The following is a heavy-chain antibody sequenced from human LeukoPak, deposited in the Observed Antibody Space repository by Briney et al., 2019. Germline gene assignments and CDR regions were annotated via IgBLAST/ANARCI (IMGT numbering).Heavy chain of an antibody. J-gene: IGHJ4*02. CDR2: ISGSGGGT. CDR3: AKVIDGDYFRYFDY. Sequence: GGSLRLSCAGSGFTLRNYAMSWVRQAPGKGLEWVSGISGSGGGTYYADSVRGRFSISRDNSKNTVDLQMNSLRAEDTAVYYCAKVIDGDYFRYFDYWGQGTLVTVSS. V-gene: IGHV3-23*01. CDR1: GFTLRNYA. D-gene: IGHD4-17*01.